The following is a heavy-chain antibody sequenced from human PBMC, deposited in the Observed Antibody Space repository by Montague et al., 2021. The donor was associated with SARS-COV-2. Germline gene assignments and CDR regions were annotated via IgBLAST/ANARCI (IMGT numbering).Heavy chain of an antibody. Sequence: SETLSLTCTVSGASIISSGYYWGWVRQPPGRGPEWIGSIFHSGTTHHNPSLESRVTISADRSKNQFSLRLSSVTAADTAVYYCARHEKTLVIPGFDFWGQGTLVTVSS. V-gene: IGHV4-39*01. D-gene: IGHD4-23*01. CDR2: IFHSGTT. CDR1: GASIISSGYY. CDR3: ARHEKTLVIPGFDF. J-gene: IGHJ4*02.